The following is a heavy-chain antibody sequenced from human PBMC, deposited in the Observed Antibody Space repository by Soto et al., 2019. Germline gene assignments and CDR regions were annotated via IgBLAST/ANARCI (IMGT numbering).Heavy chain of an antibody. CDR3: ARGITLPTPLDY. Sequence: ASVKVSCKASGYTFTNYAMHWVRQAPGQRLEWMGWINAGNGNTKYSQKFQGRVTITRDTSASTAYMELSSLRSEDTAVYYCARGITLPTPLDYWGQGTLLIVSS. D-gene: IGHD1-20*01. V-gene: IGHV1-3*01. CDR1: GYTFTNYA. CDR2: INAGNGNT. J-gene: IGHJ4*02.